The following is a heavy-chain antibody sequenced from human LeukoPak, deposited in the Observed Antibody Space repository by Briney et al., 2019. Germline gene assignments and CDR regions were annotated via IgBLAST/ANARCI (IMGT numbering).Heavy chain of an antibody. V-gene: IGHV3-21*01. D-gene: IGHD6-6*01. CDR3: ARDHNRYSSSSEVDY. CDR2: ISSSSSYI. J-gene: IGHJ4*02. Sequence: PGGSLRLSCAASGFTFSSYSMNRVRQAPGKGLEWVSSISSSSSYIYYADSVKGRFTISRDNAKNSLYLQMNSLRAEDTAVYYCARDHNRYSSSSEVDYWGQGTLVTVSS. CDR1: GFTFSSYS.